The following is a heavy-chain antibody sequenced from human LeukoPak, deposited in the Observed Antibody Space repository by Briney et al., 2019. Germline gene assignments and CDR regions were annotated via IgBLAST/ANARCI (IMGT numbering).Heavy chain of an antibody. CDR2: IYYSGST. CDR1: GGSISSSSYY. D-gene: IGHD6-13*01. J-gene: IGHJ4*02. CDR3: AKSVSSSWNNLPADFDY. Sequence: SETLSLTCTVSGGSISSSSYYWGWIRQPPGKGLEWIGSIYYSGSTYYNPSLKSRVTISVDTSKNQFSLQLKSVTPEDTAVYYCAKSVSSSWNNLPADFDYWGQGTLVTVSS. V-gene: IGHV4-39*01.